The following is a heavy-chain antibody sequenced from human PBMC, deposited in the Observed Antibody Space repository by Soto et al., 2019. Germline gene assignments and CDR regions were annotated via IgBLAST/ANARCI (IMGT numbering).Heavy chain of an antibody. D-gene: IGHD6-13*01. V-gene: IGHV1-69*02. CDR1: GSSFRTYT. CDR3: TLGSWSAEVFDI. Sequence: QVQLVQSGVEVKKPGSSVKVSCKASGSSFRTYTVFWVRQAPGQGLEWMGRIIPMFEIANYAQRFQGRVTFNADKSTSTVYMEMISLTSDDTAIYFFTLGSWSAEVFDIWGQGTLVTVSP. CDR2: IIPMFEIA. J-gene: IGHJ3*02.